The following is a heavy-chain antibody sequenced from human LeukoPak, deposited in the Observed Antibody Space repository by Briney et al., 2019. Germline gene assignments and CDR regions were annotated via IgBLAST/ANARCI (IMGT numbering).Heavy chain of an antibody. D-gene: IGHD3-3*01. J-gene: IGHJ4*02. CDR1: GYTFTGYY. CDR2: INPNSGGT. V-gene: IGHV1-2*02. CDR3: ARGSDDFWSGYSPSY. Sequence: ASVKVSCKTSGYTFTGYYMHWVRQAPGQGLEWMGWINPNSGGTNYAQKFQGRVTMTRDTSISTAYMELSRLRSDDTAVYYCARGSDDFWSGYSPSYWGQGTLVTVSS.